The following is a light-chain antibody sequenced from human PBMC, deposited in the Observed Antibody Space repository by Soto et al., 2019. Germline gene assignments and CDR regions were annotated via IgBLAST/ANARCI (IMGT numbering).Light chain of an antibody. CDR2: GAS. CDR1: QGIRND. Sequence: QVPQFPSSLSASVGDRVTITCRPSQGIRNDLGWYQQKPGKAPKLLIYGASNLQTGVPSRFSGSGSGTDFTLTISSLQPEDVGTYYGLQEYSYPLIFGGGTKVEIK. V-gene: IGKV1-6*01. CDR3: LQEYSYPLI. J-gene: IGKJ4*01.